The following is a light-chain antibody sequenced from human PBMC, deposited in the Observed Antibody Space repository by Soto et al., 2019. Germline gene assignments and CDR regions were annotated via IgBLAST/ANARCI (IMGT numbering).Light chain of an antibody. Sequence: EIVLTQSPDTLSLSPGQRATLSCRARQSVTGSYLAWYQQKPGQAPRLLIYGASSRATGIPDRFSGSGSGTDFTLTISSLEPEDFALYYCQAYNSSPWTFGQGTKVDI. CDR3: QAYNSSPWT. J-gene: IGKJ1*01. CDR1: QSVTGSY. V-gene: IGKV3-20*01. CDR2: GAS.